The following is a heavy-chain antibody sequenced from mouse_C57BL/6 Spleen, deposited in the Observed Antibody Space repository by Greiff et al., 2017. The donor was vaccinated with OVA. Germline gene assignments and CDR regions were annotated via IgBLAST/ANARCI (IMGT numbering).Heavy chain of an antibody. CDR1: GYAFSSYW. CDR2: IYPGDGDT. J-gene: IGHJ1*03. D-gene: IGHD2-1*01. Sequence: VQLVESGAELVKPGASVKISCKASGYAFSSYWMNWVKQRPGKGLEWIGQIYPGDGDTNYNGKFKGKATLTADKSSSTAYMQLSSLTSEDSAVYFCARSGGNYRYFDVWGTGTTVTVSS. CDR3: ARSGGNYRYFDV. V-gene: IGHV1-80*01.